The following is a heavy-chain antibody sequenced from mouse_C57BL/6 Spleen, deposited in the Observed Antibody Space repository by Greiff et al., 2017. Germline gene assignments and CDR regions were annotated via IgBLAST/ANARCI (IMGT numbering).Heavy chain of an antibody. CDR2: ISSGGSYT. CDR1: GFTFSSYG. J-gene: IGHJ1*03. CDR3: ARQGGLRQGHWYFDV. Sequence: EVQLVESGGDLVKPGGSLKLSCAASGFTFSSYGMSWVRQTPDKRLEWVATISSGGSYTYYPDSVKGRFTISRDHAKNTLYLQMGSLKSEDTAMYYCARQGGLRQGHWYFDVWGTGTTVTVSS. D-gene: IGHD2-2*01. V-gene: IGHV5-6*01.